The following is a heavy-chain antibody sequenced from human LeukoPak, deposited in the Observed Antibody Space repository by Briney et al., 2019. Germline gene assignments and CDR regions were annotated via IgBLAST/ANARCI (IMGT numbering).Heavy chain of an antibody. CDR1: GFTFSNAW. Sequence: GGSLRLSCTASGFTFSNAWMSWVRQAPGKGLEWVGRIKSKPDGGTTDYAAPVKGRFTISRDDSKNTLYLQMNSLKTEDTAVYYCSTDQCGGNFRAPFDCWGQGTLVTVSS. CDR3: STDQCGGNFRAPFDC. D-gene: IGHD4-23*01. V-gene: IGHV3-15*01. J-gene: IGHJ4*02. CDR2: IKSKPDGGTT.